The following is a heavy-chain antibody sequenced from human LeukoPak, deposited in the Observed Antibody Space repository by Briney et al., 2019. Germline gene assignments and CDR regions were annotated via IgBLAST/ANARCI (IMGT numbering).Heavy chain of an antibody. CDR3: AKRYYGSGSQKYYFDY. V-gene: IGHV3-30*02. CDR1: GFVFGDYG. Sequence: PGGSLRLSCAASGFVFGDYGMHWVRQAPGKGLEWVTMVRNDGSDKYYADSVKGRFTISRDNSKNTLYLQMNSLRPEDTAVYYCAKRYYGSGSQKYYFDYWGQGTLVTASS. CDR2: VRNDGSDK. D-gene: IGHD3-10*01. J-gene: IGHJ4*02.